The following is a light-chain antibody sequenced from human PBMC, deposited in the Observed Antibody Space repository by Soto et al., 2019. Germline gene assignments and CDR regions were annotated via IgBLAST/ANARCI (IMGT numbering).Light chain of an antibody. J-gene: IGKJ4*01. Sequence: EIVLTQSPGTLSLSPGERATLSCRASQSVSSTYLAWYQQKPGQAPRLLIYDASNRATGIPARFSGSGSGTDFTLTIRSLEPEDFAVYYCQQRSNWPPLTFGGGTKVDIK. CDR3: QQRSNWPPLT. V-gene: IGKV3-11*01. CDR2: DAS. CDR1: QSVSSTY.